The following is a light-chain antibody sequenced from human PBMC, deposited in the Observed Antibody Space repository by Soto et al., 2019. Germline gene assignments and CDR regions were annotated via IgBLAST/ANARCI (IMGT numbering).Light chain of an antibody. CDR3: QHYSGWPL. J-gene: IGKJ3*01. Sequence: DIQMTQSPSTLSASVGDRVTITCRASQSISSWLAWYQQKPGKAPKLLIYDASSLESGVPSRFSGSGSGTEFSLTVSSLQAEDSAVYYCQHYSGWPLFGPGTRV. V-gene: IGKV1-5*01. CDR1: QSISSW. CDR2: DAS.